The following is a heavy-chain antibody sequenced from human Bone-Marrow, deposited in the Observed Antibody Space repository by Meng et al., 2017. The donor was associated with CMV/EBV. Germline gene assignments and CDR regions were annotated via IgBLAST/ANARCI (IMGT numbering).Heavy chain of an antibody. J-gene: IGHJ5*02. D-gene: IGHD1-26*01. V-gene: IGHV1-18*01. CDR2: ISAYNGNT. Sequence: ASVKVSCKASGYTFTNFAFNWVRQAPGQGLEWMGWISAYNGNTNYAQNLQGRVTMTTVTSTSTAYMELRSLRSDDTAVYYCARGRLGATNWFDPWGQGTLVTVSS. CDR1: GYTFTNFA. CDR3: ARGRLGATNWFDP.